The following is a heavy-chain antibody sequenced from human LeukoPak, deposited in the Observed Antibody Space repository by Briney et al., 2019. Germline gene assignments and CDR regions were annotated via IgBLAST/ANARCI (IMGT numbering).Heavy chain of an antibody. CDR1: GASINNYY. J-gene: IGHJ4*02. CDR3: ARTRGFKADHKSFDY. CDR2: IYFTGST. D-gene: IGHD6-25*01. V-gene: IGHV4-59*01. Sequence: SETLSLICTVSGASINNYYWNWIRQPPGKGLEWIGYIYFTGSTHYNPSLKSRVTISLDRSKTQFSLNLSSLSAADTAMYYCARTRGFKADHKSFDYWGQGTLVTVSS.